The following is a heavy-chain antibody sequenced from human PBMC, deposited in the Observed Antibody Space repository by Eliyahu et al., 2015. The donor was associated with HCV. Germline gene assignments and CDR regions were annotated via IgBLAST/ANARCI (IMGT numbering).Heavy chain of an antibody. D-gene: IGHD2-8*01. CDR3: AREFLVCCLENGMDV. V-gene: IGHV3-33*01. CDR2: IWYDGSNK. J-gene: IGHJ6*02. CDR1: SSYG. Sequence: SSYGMHWVRQAPGKGLEWVAVIWYDGSNKYYADSVKGRFTISRDNSKNTLYLQMNSLRAEDTAVYYCAREFLVCCLENGMDVWGQGTTVTVSS.